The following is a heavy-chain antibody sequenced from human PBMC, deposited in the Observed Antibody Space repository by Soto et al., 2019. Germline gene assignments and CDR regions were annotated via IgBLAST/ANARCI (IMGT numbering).Heavy chain of an antibody. Sequence: SETLSLTCTVSGGSISSCGYYWSWIRQHPVKGLEWIGYIYYSGSTYYNPSLKSRVTISVDTSKNQFSLKLSSVTAADTAVYYCARVLPAYYYYGMDVWGQGTTVNVSS. J-gene: IGHJ6*02. CDR3: ARVLPAYYYYGMDV. CDR2: IYYSGST. CDR1: GGSISSCGYY. V-gene: IGHV4-31*03.